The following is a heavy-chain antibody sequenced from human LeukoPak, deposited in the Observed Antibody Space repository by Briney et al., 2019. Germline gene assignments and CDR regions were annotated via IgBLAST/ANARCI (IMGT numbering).Heavy chain of an antibody. J-gene: IGHJ4*02. V-gene: IGHV3-20*04. D-gene: IGHD3-22*01. Sequence: PGGSLRLSCAASGFTFDDYGMTWVRQVPGKGLEWVSGINWNGGKTNYADSVKGRFAISRDNAKNSLYLQMNSLRAEDTALYYCARDVNSAMVVGYFDYWGQGALVTVSS. CDR3: ARDVNSAMVVGYFDY. CDR2: INWNGGKT. CDR1: GFTFDDYG.